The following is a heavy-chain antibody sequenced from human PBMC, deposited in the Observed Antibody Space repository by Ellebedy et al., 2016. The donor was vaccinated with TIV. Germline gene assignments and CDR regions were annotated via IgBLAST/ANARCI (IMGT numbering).Heavy chain of an antibody. J-gene: IGHJ6*02. CDR1: GFTFSSYW. V-gene: IGHV3-74*01. Sequence: GGSLRLSCAASGFTFSSYWMHWVRQAPGKGLVWVSRINSDGSSTSYADSVKGRFTISRDNAKNTLYLQMNSLRAEDTAVYYCARLGRGSGPYYYYGMDVWGQGTTVTVSS. CDR3: ARLGRGSGPYYYYGMDV. D-gene: IGHD3-10*01. CDR2: INSDGSST.